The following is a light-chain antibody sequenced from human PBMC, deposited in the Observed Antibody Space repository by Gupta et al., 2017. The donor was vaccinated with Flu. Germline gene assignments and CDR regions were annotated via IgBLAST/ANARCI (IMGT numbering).Light chain of an antibody. CDR2: DAS. Sequence: DIQMTQSPSSLSASVGDRVTITCQASQDIRKYLNWYQQRPGKAPKLLIYDASNLETGVPSRFSGSGFGTDFTFTINSLQPEDIGRYYCQQDDNFPHTFGQGTKVEIK. CDR3: QQDDNFPHT. V-gene: IGKV1-33*01. J-gene: IGKJ2*01. CDR1: QDIRKY.